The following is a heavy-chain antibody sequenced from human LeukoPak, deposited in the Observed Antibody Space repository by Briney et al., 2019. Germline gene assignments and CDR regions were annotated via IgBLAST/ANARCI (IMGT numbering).Heavy chain of an antibody. CDR1: GFTFSSYS. J-gene: IGHJ4*02. CDR3: ATAAGNY. Sequence: GGSLTLSCAASGFTFSSYSMNWVRQAPGKGLEWVSYISSSSSTIYYADSVKGRFTISRDNAKNSLYLQMNSLRAEDTAVYYCATAAGNYWGQGTLVTVSS. D-gene: IGHD6-13*01. CDR2: ISSSSSTI. V-gene: IGHV3-48*01.